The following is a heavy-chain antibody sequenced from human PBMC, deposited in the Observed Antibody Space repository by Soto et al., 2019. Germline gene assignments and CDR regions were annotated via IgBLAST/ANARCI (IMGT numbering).Heavy chain of an antibody. D-gene: IGHD2-21*01. J-gene: IGHJ4*02. V-gene: IGHV1-3*05. CDR3: ARDHAYLYS. CDR2: INTGNGNI. Sequence: QVQLVQSGAEEKKPGASVKVSCKASGYTFTSYSIHWVRQAPGQRLEWMGWINTGNGNIKYSQKFQGRVTITRDTSAHTASMELSSLTSEDTAVYYCARDHAYLYSWGQGTLVTVSS. CDR1: GYTFTSYS.